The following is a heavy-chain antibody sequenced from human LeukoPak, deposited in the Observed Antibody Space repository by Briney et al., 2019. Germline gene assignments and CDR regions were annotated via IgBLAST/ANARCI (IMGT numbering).Heavy chain of an antibody. CDR1: GFTFSSYA. V-gene: IGHV3-23*01. CDR3: AKDLQQLVELDY. D-gene: IGHD6-13*01. J-gene: IGHJ4*02. Sequence: PGGSLRLSCAASGFTFSSYAMSWVRQAPGKGLEWVSGISGSGGSTYYADSVKGRFTISRDNSKNTLYLQMNSLRAEDTAVYYCAKDLQQLVELDYWGQGTLVTVSS. CDR2: ISGSGGST.